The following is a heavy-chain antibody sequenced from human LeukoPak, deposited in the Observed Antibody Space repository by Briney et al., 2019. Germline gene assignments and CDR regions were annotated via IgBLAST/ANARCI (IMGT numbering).Heavy chain of an antibody. D-gene: IGHD5-18*01. Sequence: PGGSLGLSCAASGFTFSSYWMHWVRQAPGKGLVWVSRIDNEGSSTSYADSVKGRSTISRDNAKNRLYVQMNSLRVEDTAVYYCATGSGLWSPDYWGQGTLVTVSS. CDR3: ATGSGLWSPDY. V-gene: IGHV3-74*01. CDR1: GFTFSSYW. J-gene: IGHJ4*02. CDR2: IDNEGSST.